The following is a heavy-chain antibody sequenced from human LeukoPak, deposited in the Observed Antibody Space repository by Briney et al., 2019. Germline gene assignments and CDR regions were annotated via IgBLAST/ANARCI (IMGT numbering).Heavy chain of an antibody. CDR2: IYYSGST. Sequence: SETLSLTCTVSGGSISSYYWSWIRQPPGKGLEWSGYIYYSGSTNYNPSLKSRVTISVDTSKNQFSLKLSSVTAADTAVYYCAGGIAVAGGFDYWGQGTLVTVSS. J-gene: IGHJ4*02. CDR1: GGSISSYY. V-gene: IGHV4-59*08. CDR3: AGGIAVAGGFDY. D-gene: IGHD6-19*01.